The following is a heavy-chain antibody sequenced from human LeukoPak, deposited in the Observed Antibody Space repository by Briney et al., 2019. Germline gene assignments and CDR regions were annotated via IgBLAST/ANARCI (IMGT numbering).Heavy chain of an antibody. J-gene: IGHJ5*02. Sequence: SETLSLTCTVSGGSISSSSYYWGWIRQPPGKGLEWIGEINHSGSTNYNPSLKSRVTISVETSKNQFSLKLSSVTAADAAVYYCARRRSSGWYGYWFDPWGQGTLVTVSS. D-gene: IGHD6-19*01. CDR1: GGSISSSSYY. V-gene: IGHV4-39*07. CDR3: ARRRSSGWYGYWFDP. CDR2: INHSGST.